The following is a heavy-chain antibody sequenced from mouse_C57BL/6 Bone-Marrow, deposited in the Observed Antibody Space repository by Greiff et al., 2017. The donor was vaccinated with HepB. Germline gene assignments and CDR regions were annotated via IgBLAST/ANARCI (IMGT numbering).Heavy chain of an antibody. CDR2: INPNNGGT. D-gene: IGHD4-1*01. Sequence: VQLQQSGPELVKPGASVKMSCKASGYTFTDYNMHWVKQSHGKSLEWIGYINPNNGGTSYNQKFKGKATLTVNKSSSTAYMELRSLASEDAAVYYCARGSDNWVGYWGQGTTLTVSS. J-gene: IGHJ2*01. CDR1: GYTFTDYN. CDR3: ARGSDNWVGY. V-gene: IGHV1-22*01.